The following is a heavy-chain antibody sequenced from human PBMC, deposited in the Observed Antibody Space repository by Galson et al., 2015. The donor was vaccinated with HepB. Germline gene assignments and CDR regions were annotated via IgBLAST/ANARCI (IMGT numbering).Heavy chain of an antibody. CDR1: GFTFSSYW. J-gene: IGHJ6*02. Sequence: SLRLSCAASGFTFSSYWMHWVRQAPGKGLVWVSRITGDGSSTNYADSVKGRFTISRDNAKNTLYLQMNSLRAEDTAVYYCARDSLGVPRAMDVWGQGTTVTVSS. CDR3: ARDSLGVPRAMDV. D-gene: IGHD1-1*01. V-gene: IGHV3-74*01. CDR2: ITGDGSST.